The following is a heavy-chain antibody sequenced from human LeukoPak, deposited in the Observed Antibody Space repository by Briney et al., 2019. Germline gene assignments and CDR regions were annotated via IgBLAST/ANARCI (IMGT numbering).Heavy chain of an antibody. D-gene: IGHD2-15*01. CDR1: GGSISSSSYY. CDR3: ARVPGGLSFDY. V-gene: IGHV4-39*07. CDR2: FSYSGST. J-gene: IGHJ4*02. Sequence: SETLSLTCSVSGGSISSSSYYWGWIRQPPGKGLEWIGSFSYSGSTYYNPSLKSRVTISVDTSKNQISLKVSSVTAADTAVYYCARVPGGLSFDYWGQGTLVTVSS.